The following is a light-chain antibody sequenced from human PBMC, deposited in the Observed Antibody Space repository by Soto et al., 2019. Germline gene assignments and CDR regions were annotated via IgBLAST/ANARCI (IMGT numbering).Light chain of an antibody. CDR2: GAS. CDR1: QSVSSSY. V-gene: IGKV3-20*01. CDR3: QQYGSSGT. J-gene: IGKJ1*01. Sequence: EIVLTQSPATLSLSPGERATLSCRASQSVSSSYLAWYQQKPGQAPRLLIYGASSRATGIPDRFSGSGSGTDFTLTISRLEPEDFAVYYCQQYGSSGTFAQGTKVDIK.